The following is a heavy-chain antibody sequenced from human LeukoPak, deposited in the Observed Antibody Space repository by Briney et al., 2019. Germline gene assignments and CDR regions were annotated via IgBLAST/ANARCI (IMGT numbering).Heavy chain of an antibody. CDR3: ARDGLSGYVYDY. CDR1: GGSISSSSYY. J-gene: IGHJ4*02. V-gene: IGHV4-30-4*08. D-gene: IGHD5-12*01. Sequence: SETLSLTCTVSGGSISSSSYYWGWIRQPPGKGLEWIGYIYYSGSTYYNPSLKSRVTISVDTSKNQFSLKLSSVTAADTAVYYCARDGLSGYVYDYWGQGTLVTVSS. CDR2: IYYSGST.